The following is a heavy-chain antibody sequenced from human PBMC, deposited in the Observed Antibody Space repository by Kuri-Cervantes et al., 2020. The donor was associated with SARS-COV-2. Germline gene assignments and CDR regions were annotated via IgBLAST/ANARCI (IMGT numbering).Heavy chain of an antibody. CDR2: ISGSGGST. CDR1: GGSISSGDYY. Sequence: ETLSLTCTVSGGSISSGDYYWSWVRQAPGKGLEWVSAISGSGGSTYYADSVKGRFTISRDNSKDTLYLQMNSLRAEDTAVYYCAKGSVWSGYSPHGFDYWGQGTLVTVSS. D-gene: IGHD3-3*01. V-gene: IGHV3-23*01. J-gene: IGHJ4*02. CDR3: AKGSVWSGYSPHGFDY.